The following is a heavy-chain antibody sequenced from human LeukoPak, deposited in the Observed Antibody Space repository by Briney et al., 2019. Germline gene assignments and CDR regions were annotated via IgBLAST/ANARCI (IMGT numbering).Heavy chain of an antibody. CDR1: GFIFSSYS. J-gene: IGHJ3*01. D-gene: IGHD3-22*01. CDR2: IKQDGSEK. CDR3: ARGAYYYDSSDACDL. Sequence: GGSLRLSCAASGFIFSSYSMSWVRQAPGKGLEWVANIKQDGSEKYYVDSVKGRFTISRDNAKNSLYLQMNSLRVEDTAVYCCARGAYYYDSSDACDLWGQGTLVTVSS. V-gene: IGHV3-7*01.